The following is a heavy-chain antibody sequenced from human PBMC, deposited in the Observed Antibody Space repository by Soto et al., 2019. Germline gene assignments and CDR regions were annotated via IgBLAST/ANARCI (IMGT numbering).Heavy chain of an antibody. CDR1: GGYFNDNY. D-gene: IGHD3-10*01. CDR3: ATSLWFGTQVEL. J-gene: IGHJ5*02. CDR2: ISPSGTT. Sequence: QVQLQQWGAGLLKPSETLSLSCAVYGGYFNDNYYTWFRQPPGKGLEWIGEISPSGTTKYIPSLKSRASISFDTSKTQVSLKVTSVTAADTAVYYCATSLWFGTQVELWGQGALVTVSS. V-gene: IGHV4-34*01.